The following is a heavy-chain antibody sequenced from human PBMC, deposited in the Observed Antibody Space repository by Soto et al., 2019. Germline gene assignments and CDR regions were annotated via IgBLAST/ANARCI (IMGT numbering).Heavy chain of an antibody. J-gene: IGHJ4*02. V-gene: IGHV3-30*18. CDR2: ISYDGSNK. Sequence: QVQLVESGGGVVQPGRSLRLSCAASGFTFSSYGMHWVRQAPGKGLEWVAVISYDGSNKYYADSVKGRFTISRDNSKNTLYLQMNSLRADYTAVYYCAKDQWFTVTTIPYYFDYWGQGTLVTVSS. CDR1: GFTFSSYG. CDR3: AKDQWFTVTTIPYYFDY. D-gene: IGHD4-17*01.